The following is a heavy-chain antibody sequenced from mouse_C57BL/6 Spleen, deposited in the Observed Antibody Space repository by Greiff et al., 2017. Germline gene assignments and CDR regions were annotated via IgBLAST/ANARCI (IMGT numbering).Heavy chain of an antibody. CDR3: ARDLDRYFDY. Sequence: DVQLQESGPGLVKPSQSLSLTCSVTGYSITSGYYWNWIRQFPGNKLEWMGYISYDGSNNYNPSLKNRISITRDTSKNQFFLKLNSVTTEDTATYYCARDLDRYFDYWGQGTTLTVSS. CDR2: ISYDGSN. CDR1: GYSITSGYY. J-gene: IGHJ2*01. V-gene: IGHV3-6*01.